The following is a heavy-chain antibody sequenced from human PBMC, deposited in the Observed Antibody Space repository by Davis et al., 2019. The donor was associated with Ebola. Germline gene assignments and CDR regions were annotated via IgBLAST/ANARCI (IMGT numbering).Heavy chain of an antibody. Sequence: AASVKVSCKASGYTFTGYYMHWVRQAPGQGLEWMGRINPNSGNTNYAQKLQGRVTMTTDTSTSTAYMELRSLRSDDTAVYYCARDGGSGWYWYWGQGTLVTVSS. D-gene: IGHD6-19*01. CDR2: INPNSGNT. CDR1: GYTFTGYY. J-gene: IGHJ4*02. V-gene: IGHV1-2*06. CDR3: ARDGGSGWYWY.